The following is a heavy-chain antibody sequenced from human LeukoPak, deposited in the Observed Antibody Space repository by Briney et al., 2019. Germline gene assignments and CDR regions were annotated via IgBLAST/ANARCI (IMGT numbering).Heavy chain of an antibody. CDR2: IYFSGIT. CDR3: AREDRVGATTGSDH. Sequence: SETLSLTCTVSGGSISTYFWSWLRQAPGKGLEWIGHIYFSGITNSLESRVTISVDTYKNQFSLKLTSVTAADTAVYYCAREDRVGATTGSDHWGQGTLVTVSS. V-gene: IGHV4-4*08. CDR1: GGSISTYF. J-gene: IGHJ4*02. D-gene: IGHD1-26*01.